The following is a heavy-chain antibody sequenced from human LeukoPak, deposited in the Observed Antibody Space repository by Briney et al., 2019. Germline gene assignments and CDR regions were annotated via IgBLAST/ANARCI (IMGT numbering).Heavy chain of an antibody. CDR3: ARARRDEYYFDY. CDR2: IYYSGST. J-gene: IGHJ4*02. CDR1: GVSISSNAYY. D-gene: IGHD2-21*02. V-gene: IGHV4-61*08. Sequence: ASETLSLTCTVSGVSISSNAYYWSWIRQPPGKGLEWIGYIYYSGSTNYNPSLKSRVTISVDTSKNQLSLKLNSVTAADTAVYYCARARRDEYYFDYWGQGTLVTVSS.